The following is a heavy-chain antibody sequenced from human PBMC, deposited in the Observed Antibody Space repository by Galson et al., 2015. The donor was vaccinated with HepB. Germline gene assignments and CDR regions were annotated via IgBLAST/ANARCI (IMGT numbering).Heavy chain of an antibody. CDR3: AREGDYGSGIDY. CDR2: INPSGGTT. CDR1: GYTFTSYY. D-gene: IGHD3-10*01. J-gene: IGHJ4*02. V-gene: IGHV1-46*04. Sequence: SVKVSCKASGYTFTSYYMHWVRQAPGQGLEWMGIINPSGGTTTYAQKLQGRVTMTRDTSTSTIYMELSSLRSEDTAVYYCAREGDYGSGIDYWGQGALVTVSS.